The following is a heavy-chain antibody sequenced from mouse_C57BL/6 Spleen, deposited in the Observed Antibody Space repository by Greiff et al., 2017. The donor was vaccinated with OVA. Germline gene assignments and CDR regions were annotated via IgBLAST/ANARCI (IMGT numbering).Heavy chain of an antibody. V-gene: IGHV1-26*01. CDR2: INPNNGGT. CDR1: GYTFTDYY. Sequence: VQLQQSGPELVKPGASVKISCKASGYTFTDYYMNWVKQSHGKSLEWIGDINPNNGGTSYNQKFKGKAKLTVDKSSSTAYMELRSLTSEDTAVYYCERGPHYYDYDFFHFDVWGTGTTVTVSS. D-gene: IGHD2-4*01. J-gene: IGHJ1*03. CDR3: ERGPHYYDYDFFHFDV.